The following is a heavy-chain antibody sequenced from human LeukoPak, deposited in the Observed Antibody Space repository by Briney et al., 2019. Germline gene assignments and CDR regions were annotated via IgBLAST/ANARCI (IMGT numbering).Heavy chain of an antibody. D-gene: IGHD6-6*01. J-gene: IGHJ4*02. CDR1: GGSMSSGDYY. CDR2: ISYSGRT. V-gene: IGHV4-39*07. Sequence: PSETLSLTCTVSGGSMSSGDYYWAWVRQPPGKGLEWIGSISYSGRTFYKPSLTSRVAISIDASKSQFSLRLSSVTAADTAVYYCVRETSSSVHYWGQGTLVTVSS. CDR3: VRETSSSVHY.